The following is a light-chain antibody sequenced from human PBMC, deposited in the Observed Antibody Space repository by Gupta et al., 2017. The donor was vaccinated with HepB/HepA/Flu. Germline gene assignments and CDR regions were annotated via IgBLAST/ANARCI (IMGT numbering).Light chain of an antibody. CDR3: QSYDSSLSAWV. J-gene: IGLJ3*02. CDR2: TNT. V-gene: IGLV1-40*01. Sequence: QSVLTQPPSVFGAPGQRVTISCTGTSPNIGTGYDVHWYQQLPGTAPKLLIYTNTNRPSGVPDRFSGSRSGTSASLAITGLQADDEADYYCQSYDSSLSAWVFGGGTKLTVL. CDR1: SPNIGTGYD.